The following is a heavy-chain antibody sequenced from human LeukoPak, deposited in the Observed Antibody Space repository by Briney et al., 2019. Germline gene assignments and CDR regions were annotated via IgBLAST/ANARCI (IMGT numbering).Heavy chain of an antibody. CDR1: GFTFSSYA. D-gene: IGHD4-23*01. J-gene: IGHJ4*02. CDR3: VRGNDYGGPHY. Sequence: GGSLRLSCAASGFTFSSYAMHWVRQAPGKGLEWVAVISYDGSNKYYADSVKGRFTISRDNSKNTLYLQMNSLRAEDTAVYYCVRGNDYGGPHYWGQGTLVTVSS. V-gene: IGHV3-30-3*01. CDR2: ISYDGSNK.